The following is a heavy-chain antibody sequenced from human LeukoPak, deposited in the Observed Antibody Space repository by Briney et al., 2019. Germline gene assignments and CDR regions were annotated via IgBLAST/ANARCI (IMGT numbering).Heavy chain of an antibody. V-gene: IGHV3-21*01. D-gene: IGHD3-22*01. CDR3: ASGYYDSSGPLPYYYYYYMDV. CDR1: GFTFSSYS. CDR2: ISSSSSYI. J-gene: IGHJ6*03. Sequence: PGGSLRLSCAASGFTFSSYSMNWVRQAPGKGLEWVSSISSSSSYIYYADSVKDRFTISRDNAKNSLYLQMNSLRAEDTAVYYCASGYYDSSGPLPYYYYYYMDVWGKGTTVTVSS.